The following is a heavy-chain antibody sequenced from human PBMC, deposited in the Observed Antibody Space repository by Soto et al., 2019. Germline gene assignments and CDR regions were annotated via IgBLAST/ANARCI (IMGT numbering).Heavy chain of an antibody. J-gene: IGHJ4*02. D-gene: IGHD6-19*01. Sequence: QVQLVQSGAEVKKPGSSVKVSCKASGGTFSSYAISWVRQAPGQGLEWMGGIIPIFGTANYAQKFQGRVTITADESTSTAYMELSSLRSEDTAVYYCAKDKQRGYSSGWGGIDYWGQGTLVTVSS. CDR2: IIPIFGTA. V-gene: IGHV1-69*01. CDR3: AKDKQRGYSSGWGGIDY. CDR1: GGTFSSYA.